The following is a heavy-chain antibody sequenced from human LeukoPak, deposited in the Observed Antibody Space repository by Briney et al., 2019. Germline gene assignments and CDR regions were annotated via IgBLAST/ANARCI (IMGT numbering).Heavy chain of an antibody. J-gene: IGHJ3*02. CDR1: GDSVSSNSAS. D-gene: IGHD1-26*01. V-gene: IGHV6-1*01. CDR3: ARDAGWEILHAFDI. Sequence: SQTLSLTCAISGDSVSSNSASWNWIRQPPSRGLEWLGRTYYRSKWYSEYAGSVRGRITINADTSKNQFSLQLYSVTPDDTAVYYCARDAGWEILHAFDIWGQGTMVTVSS. CDR2: TYYRSKWYS.